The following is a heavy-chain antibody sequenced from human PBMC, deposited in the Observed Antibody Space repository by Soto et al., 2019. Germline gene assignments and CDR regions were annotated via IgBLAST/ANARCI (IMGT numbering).Heavy chain of an antibody. CDR1: GGSFSGYY. V-gene: IGHV4-34*01. Sequence: QVQLQQWGAGLLKPSETLSLTCAVYGGSFSGYYWSWIRQPPGKGLEWIGEINHCGSTNYNPSLKSRVTISVDTSKNQFSLKLSSVTAADTAVYYCARGPRNRYCSGGSCYHYYYYMDVWGKGTTVTVSS. CDR2: INHCGST. J-gene: IGHJ6*03. CDR3: ARGPRNRYCSGGSCYHYYYYMDV. D-gene: IGHD2-15*01.